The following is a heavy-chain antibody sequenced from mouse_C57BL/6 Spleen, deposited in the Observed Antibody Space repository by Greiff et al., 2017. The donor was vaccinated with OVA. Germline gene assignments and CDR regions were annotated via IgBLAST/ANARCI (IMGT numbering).Heavy chain of an antibody. V-gene: IGHV1-39*01. CDR1: GYSFTDYN. Sequence: VHVKQSGPELVKPGASVKISCKASGYSFTDYNINWVKQNNGKSLEWIGVINPDYGTTTYNQSFRGKATLTVDQSSSTAYMQLNSLTSEDTAVYYCSYYGSSWNYWGQGTTLTVSS. CDR2: INPDYGTT. J-gene: IGHJ2*01. CDR3: SYYGSSWNY. D-gene: IGHD1-1*01.